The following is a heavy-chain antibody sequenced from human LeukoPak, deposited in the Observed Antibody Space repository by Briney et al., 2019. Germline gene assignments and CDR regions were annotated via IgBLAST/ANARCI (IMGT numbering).Heavy chain of an antibody. Sequence: SQTLSLTCTVSGGSISSGSYYWSWIRQPAGKGLEWIVRIYTTGSTNYNPSLKSRVIISVDTSKNQFSLKLSSVTAADTAVYYCARVSGYCSGGSCPPVGIWGQGTMVTV. CDR2: IYTTGST. J-gene: IGHJ3*02. CDR1: GGSISSGSYY. CDR3: ARVSGYCSGGSCPPVGI. V-gene: IGHV4-61*02. D-gene: IGHD2-15*01.